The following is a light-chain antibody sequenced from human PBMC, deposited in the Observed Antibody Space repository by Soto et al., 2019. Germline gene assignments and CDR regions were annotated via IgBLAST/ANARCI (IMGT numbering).Light chain of an antibody. CDR1: QGVSTY. CDR2: AAS. CDR3: QQSYRTPHT. V-gene: IGKV1-39*01. Sequence: DIQMTQSPSSLSASVGDRVTITCRASQGVSTYLLWYQQTQGKAPKLLIYAASTLRSGVPTRFSGSGSGRIVTLTISSLQPEECVTYYCQQSYRTPHTFGQGTRLETK. J-gene: IGKJ2*01.